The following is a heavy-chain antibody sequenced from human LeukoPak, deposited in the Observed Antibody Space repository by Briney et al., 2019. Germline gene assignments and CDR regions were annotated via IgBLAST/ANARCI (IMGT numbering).Heavy chain of an antibody. CDR3: ARDQRGSMVRGVIGYYYGMDV. D-gene: IGHD3-10*01. Sequence: ASVKVSCKASGGTFSSYAISWVRRAPGQGLEWMGGIIPIFGTANYAQKFQGRVTITADKSTSTAYMELSSLRSEDTAVYYCARDQRGSMVRGVIGYYYGMDVWGKGTTVTVSS. J-gene: IGHJ6*04. CDR2: IIPIFGTA. V-gene: IGHV1-69*06. CDR1: GGTFSSYA.